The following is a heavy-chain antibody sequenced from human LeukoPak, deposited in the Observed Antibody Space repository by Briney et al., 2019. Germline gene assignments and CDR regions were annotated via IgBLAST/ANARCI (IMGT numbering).Heavy chain of an antibody. Sequence: GGSLRLSCEVSGITFSIYSMNWVRQAPGKGLEWVSGISDSGVNTYYADSVRGRFTVSRDNSLNTLYLQMSSLRAEDTAVYFCAKSIDYWGQGTLVTVSS. CDR1: GITFSIYS. V-gene: IGHV3-23*01. CDR3: AKSIDY. CDR2: ISDSGVNT. J-gene: IGHJ4*02.